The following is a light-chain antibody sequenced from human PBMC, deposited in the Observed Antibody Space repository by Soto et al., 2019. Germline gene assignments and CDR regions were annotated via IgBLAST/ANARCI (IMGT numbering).Light chain of an antibody. V-gene: IGLV2-14*03. CDR3: RSYTSSSTHV. CDR1: SSDVGAYNF. J-gene: IGLJ1*01. CDR2: DVS. Sequence: QSALTQPASVSGSPGQSITLSCTGTSSDVGAYNFVSWYQQHPGKVPKLMIFDVSSRPSGVSDRFSGSKSGNTASLTISGLQDEYEGDYYCRSYTSSSTHVFGSGTKLTVL.